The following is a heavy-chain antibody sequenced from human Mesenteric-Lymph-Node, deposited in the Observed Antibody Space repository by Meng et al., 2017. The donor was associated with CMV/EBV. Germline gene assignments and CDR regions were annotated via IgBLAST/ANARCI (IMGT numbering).Heavy chain of an antibody. CDR3: ARDSYVTMVRGVGYFNL. Sequence: SISSGDYYWSWIRQQPVKGLGWIRYICHSGYTYYNPSIRSRVTKSLDTSKNQFSLSLSSVAAADTAVYFCARDSYVTMVRGVGYFNLWGRGTLVTVSS. J-gene: IGHJ2*01. CDR1: SISSGDYY. CDR2: ICHSGYT. D-gene: IGHD3-10*01. V-gene: IGHV4-31*02.